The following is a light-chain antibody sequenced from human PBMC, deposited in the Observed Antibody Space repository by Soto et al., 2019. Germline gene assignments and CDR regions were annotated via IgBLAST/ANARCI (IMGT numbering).Light chain of an antibody. CDR1: EMTYSW. J-gene: IGKJ4*01. CDR2: DTF. V-gene: IGKV1-12*01. Sequence: HVTQSPSSLSASVGDRVTITCRASEMTYSWSAWFQQREGKAHKLLIYDTFTLQSGVSSRFSGSGSGPDFTLTISRLRPEDFGIYYCQQANRFPLTFGGGTKV. CDR3: QQANRFPLT.